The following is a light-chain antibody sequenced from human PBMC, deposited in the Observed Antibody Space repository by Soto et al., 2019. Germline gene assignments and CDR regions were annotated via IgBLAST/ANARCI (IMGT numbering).Light chain of an antibody. J-gene: IGKJ5*01. Sequence: DIQMTQSPSSLSASVVNRFTITFRASQSISTYLNWYQKKPGRAPKLLIYDSSSLESGVPSRFSGSGSGTDFTLTISGLQPDDFATYYCQQYHTFSIAFGQGTRLEIK. CDR3: QQYHTFSIA. V-gene: IGKV1-5*01. CDR2: DSS. CDR1: QSISTY.